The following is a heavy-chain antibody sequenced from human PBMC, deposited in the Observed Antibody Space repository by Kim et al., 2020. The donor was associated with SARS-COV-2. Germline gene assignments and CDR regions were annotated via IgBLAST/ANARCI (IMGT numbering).Heavy chain of an antibody. CDR3: AGGPTYCGGDCYDT. D-gene: IGHD2-21*02. V-gene: IGHV1-69*01. Sequence: QKFQGRVTITADESTSTAYMELSSLRSEDTAVYYCAGGPTYCGGDCYDTWGQGTLVTVSS. J-gene: IGHJ5*02.